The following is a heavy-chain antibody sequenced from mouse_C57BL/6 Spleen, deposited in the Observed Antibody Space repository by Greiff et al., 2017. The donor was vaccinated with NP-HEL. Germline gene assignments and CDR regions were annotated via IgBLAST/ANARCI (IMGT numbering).Heavy chain of an antibody. CDR1: GFTFSNYW. CDR3: TRYGSSPAWFAY. CDR2: IRLKSDNYAT. D-gene: IGHD1-1*01. V-gene: IGHV6-3*01. J-gene: IGHJ3*01. Sequence: EVKVEESGGGLVQPGGSMKLSCVASGFTFSNYWMNWVRQSPEKGLEWVAQIRLKSDNYATHYAESVKGRFTISRDDSKSSVYLQMNNLRAEDTGIYYCTRYGSSPAWFAYWGQGTLVTVSA.